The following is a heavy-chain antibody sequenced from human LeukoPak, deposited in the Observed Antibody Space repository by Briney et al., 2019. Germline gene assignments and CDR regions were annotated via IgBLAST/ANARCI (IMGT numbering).Heavy chain of an antibody. V-gene: IGHV3-48*01. D-gene: IGHD3-3*01. Sequence: GGSLRLSCAASGFTFSSYSMNWVRQAPGKGLERVSYISSSSSTIYYADSVKGRFTISRDNAKNSLYLQMNSLRAEDTAVYYCAREEPVLRFLEWFWGQGTMVTVSS. CDR1: GFTFSSYS. J-gene: IGHJ3*01. CDR3: AREEPVLRFLEWF. CDR2: ISSSSSTI.